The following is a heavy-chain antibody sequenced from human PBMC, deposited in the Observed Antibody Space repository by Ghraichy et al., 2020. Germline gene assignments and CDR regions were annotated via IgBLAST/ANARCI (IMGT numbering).Heavy chain of an antibody. J-gene: IGHJ4*02. V-gene: IGHV1-2*02. CDR3: ARVPLYDSGRYYNEYYFDY. Sequence: ASVKVSSKTSGYTFTGYYMHWVRQAPGQGLEWMGWINPNSGGTNYAQKFQGRVTMTRDTSISSAYMELSRLRSDDTAVYYCARVPLYDSGRYYNEYYFDYWGQGTLVTVSS. CDR2: INPNSGGT. CDR1: GYTFTGYY. D-gene: IGHD3-10*01.